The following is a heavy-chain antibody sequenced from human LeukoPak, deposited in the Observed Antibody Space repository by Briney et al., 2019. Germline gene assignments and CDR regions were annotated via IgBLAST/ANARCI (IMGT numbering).Heavy chain of an antibody. CDR3: ASGYSSGWPDY. CDR1: GGSISSYY. Sequence: SETLSLTCPVSGGSISSYYWSWIRQPAGKGLEWIGRIYTSGSTNYNPSLKSRVTMPVDTSKNQFSLKLSSVTAADTAVYYCASGYSSGWPDYWGQGTLVTVSS. D-gene: IGHD6-19*01. J-gene: IGHJ4*02. CDR2: IYTSGST. V-gene: IGHV4-4*07.